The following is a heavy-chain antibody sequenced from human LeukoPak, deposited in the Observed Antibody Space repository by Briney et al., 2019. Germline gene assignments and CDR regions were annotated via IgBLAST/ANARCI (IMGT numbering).Heavy chain of an antibody. CDR3: AKDFVVRDYYDSSGG. CDR1: GFTFSSYG. D-gene: IGHD3-22*01. V-gene: IGHV3-30*18. Sequence: GGSLRLSCVASGFTFSSYGMHWVRQAPGKGLEWVAVIAYDGNNKYYTDPVKGRFTISRDISKNTLYLQMNSLRAEDTAVYYCAKDFVVRDYYDSSGGWGQGTLVTVSS. CDR2: IAYDGNNK. J-gene: IGHJ4*02.